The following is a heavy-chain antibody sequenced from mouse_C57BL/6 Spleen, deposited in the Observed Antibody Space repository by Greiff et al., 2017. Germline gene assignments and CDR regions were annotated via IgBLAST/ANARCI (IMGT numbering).Heavy chain of an antibody. CDR3: ARMIYYYGSSPHWYFDV. CDR2: IYPGSGST. J-gene: IGHJ1*03. Sequence: QVQLQQPGAELVKPGASVKMSCKASGYTFTSYWITWVKQRPGQGLEWIGDIYPGSGSTNYNEKFKSKATLTVDTSSSTAYMQLSSLTSEDSAVYYCARMIYYYGSSPHWYFDVWGTGTTVTVSS. CDR1: GYTFTSYW. V-gene: IGHV1-55*01. D-gene: IGHD1-1*01.